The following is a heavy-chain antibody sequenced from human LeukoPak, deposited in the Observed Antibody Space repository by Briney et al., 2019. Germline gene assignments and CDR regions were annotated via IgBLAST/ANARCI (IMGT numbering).Heavy chain of an antibody. CDR3: ARGGSPWIQLWTFDY. V-gene: IGHV3-23*01. J-gene: IGHJ4*02. Sequence: PGGSLRLSCAASGFTFSSYAMSWVRQAPGKGLEWVSAISGSGGSTYYADSVKGRFTISRDNSKNTLCLQMNSLRAEDTAVYYCARGGSPWIQLWTFDYWGQGTLVTVSS. CDR1: GFTFSSYA. D-gene: IGHD5-18*01. CDR2: ISGSGGST.